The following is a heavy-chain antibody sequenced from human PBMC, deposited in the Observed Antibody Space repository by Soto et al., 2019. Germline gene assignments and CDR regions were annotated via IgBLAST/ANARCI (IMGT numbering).Heavy chain of an antibody. J-gene: IGHJ3*02. Sequence: QVQLQESGPGLVKPSETLSLTCTVSGGSISSYYWSWIRQPAGKGLEWIGRIYTSGSTNYNLSLMCRVTMSVDTSKNQFSLQLSSVTAADTAVYYWARGVGIWFGESHDAFDIWGQGTMVTVSS. D-gene: IGHD3-10*01. CDR3: ARGVGIWFGESHDAFDI. V-gene: IGHV4-4*07. CDR2: IYTSGST. CDR1: GGSISSYY.